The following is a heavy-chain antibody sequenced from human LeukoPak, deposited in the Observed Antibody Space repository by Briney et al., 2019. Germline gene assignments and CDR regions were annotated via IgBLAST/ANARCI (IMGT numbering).Heavy chain of an antibody. V-gene: IGHV3-23*01. D-gene: IGHD4-17*01. J-gene: IGHJ4*02. CDR3: ANEIRPNDY. CDR1: GFTFNNYA. Sequence: PGGFLRLSCIASGFTFNNYAMSWVRQTPGKGLEWVSVISDSGSNTYYADSVKGRFTISRDNSKNTLYLQMYSLRAEDTAVYYCANEIRPNDYWGQGTLVTVSS. CDR2: ISDSGSNT.